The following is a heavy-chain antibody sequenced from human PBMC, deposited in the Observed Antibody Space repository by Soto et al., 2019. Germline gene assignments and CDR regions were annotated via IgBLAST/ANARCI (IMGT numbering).Heavy chain of an antibody. CDR1: GFTLEDYA. J-gene: IGHJ4*02. D-gene: IGHD5-12*01. CDR2: ISWNSGSI. V-gene: IGHV3-9*01. Sequence: PGGSLRLACAASGFTLEDYAMHWVRQAPGKGLEWVSGISWNSGSIGYADSVKGRFTISRDNAKNSLYLQMNSLRSEDTALYYCAKDMGYDLSPLGYFDYWGQGTLVTVSS. CDR3: AKDMGYDLSPLGYFDY.